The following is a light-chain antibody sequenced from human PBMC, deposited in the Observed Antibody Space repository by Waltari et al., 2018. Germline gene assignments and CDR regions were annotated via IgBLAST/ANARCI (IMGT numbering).Light chain of an antibody. CDR2: RND. V-gene: IGLV1-44*01. CDR3: ASWDDSLNGHWV. J-gene: IGLJ3*02. Sequence: QSVLTHPPSASGTPGQRVTISCSGTSPNLGNTVVHWYQQVPGTAPKLLIYRNDLRPSGVPDRFSASKSGTSASLAISGLQSEDEAEYYCASWDDSLNGHWVFGGGTKVTVL. CDR1: SPNLGNTV.